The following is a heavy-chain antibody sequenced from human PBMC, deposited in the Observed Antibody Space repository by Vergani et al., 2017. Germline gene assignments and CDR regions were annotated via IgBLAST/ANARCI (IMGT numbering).Heavy chain of an antibody. CDR3: ARDHPARGVTTPHNWYFDL. V-gene: IGHV1-46*01. CDR2: INPSGGST. CDR1: GYTFTSYY. Sequence: QVQLVQSGAEVKKPGASVKVSCKASGYTFTSYYMHWVRQAPGQGLEWMGIINPSGGSTSYAQKFQGRVTMTRDTSTSTVYMELSSLRSEDTAVDYCARDHPARGVTTPHNWYFDLWGRGTLVTVSS. D-gene: IGHD4-17*01. J-gene: IGHJ2*01.